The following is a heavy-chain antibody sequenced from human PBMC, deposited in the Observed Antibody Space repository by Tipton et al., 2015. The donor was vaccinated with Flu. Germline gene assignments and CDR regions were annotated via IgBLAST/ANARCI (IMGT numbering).Heavy chain of an antibody. CDR3: ARVGHYCSSGSCYPGGYYGMDV. D-gene: IGHD2-15*01. CDR2: IWYDGSNK. Sequence: RSLRLSCAASGFTFSSYGMHWVRQAPGKGLEWVAVIWYDGSNKYYADSVKGRFTISRDNSKNTLYLQMNSLRAEDTAVYYCARVGHYCSSGSCYPGGYYGMDVWGQGTTVTVSS. CDR1: GFTFSSYG. V-gene: IGHV3-33*01. J-gene: IGHJ6*02.